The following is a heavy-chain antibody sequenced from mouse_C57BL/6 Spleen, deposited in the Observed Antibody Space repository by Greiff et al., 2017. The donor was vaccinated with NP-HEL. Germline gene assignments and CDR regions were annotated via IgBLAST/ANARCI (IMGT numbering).Heavy chain of an antibody. CDR1: GYAFSSYW. J-gene: IGHJ2*01. CDR3: VATTAQLYFDY. V-gene: IGHV1-80*01. Sequence: QVQLQQSGAELVKPGASVKISCKASGYAFSSYWMNWVKQRPGQGLEWIGQIYPGDGDTNYNGKFKGKATLTADKSSSTAYMQLSSLTSEDSAVSFCVATTAQLYFDYWGQGTTLTVSS. CDR2: IYPGDGDT. D-gene: IGHD1-2*01.